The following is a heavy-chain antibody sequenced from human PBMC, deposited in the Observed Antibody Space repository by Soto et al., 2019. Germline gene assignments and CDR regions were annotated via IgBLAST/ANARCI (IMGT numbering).Heavy chain of an antibody. J-gene: IGHJ4*02. CDR2: ISRGGDGT. D-gene: IGHD3-10*02. CDR3: AKARDTDYVRLPFDY. V-gene: IGHV3-23*01. CDR1: GFTFINYA. Sequence: PGGSLRLSCAASGFTFINYAMKWVRQAPGKGLEWVSSISRGGDGTYYADSVKGRFTISRDNSKNTLFLQMNSLRAEDTAVYYCAKARDTDYVRLPFDYWGLGTLVTVSS.